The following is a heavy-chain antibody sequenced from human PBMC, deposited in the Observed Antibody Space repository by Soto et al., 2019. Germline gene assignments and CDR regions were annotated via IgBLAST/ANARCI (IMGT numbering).Heavy chain of an antibody. CDR1: GYTFSTYD. CDR3: ARERRRPYYDILTGYFPFDY. Sequence: AAVKVSCKASGYTFSTYDISWVRQAPGQGLEWMGWISGNNGNTNYAQNVQDRVTMTTDTSTNTAYMELRSLRSDDTAVYYCARERRRPYYDILTGYFPFDYWGQGTLVTVSS. CDR2: ISGNNGNT. J-gene: IGHJ4*02. V-gene: IGHV1-18*01. D-gene: IGHD3-9*01.